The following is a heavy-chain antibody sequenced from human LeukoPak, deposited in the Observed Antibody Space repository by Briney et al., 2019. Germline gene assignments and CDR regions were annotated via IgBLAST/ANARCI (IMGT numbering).Heavy chain of an antibody. CDR1: GGSISSGSYY. V-gene: IGHV4-61*02. CDR2: IYTSGST. CDR3: ARSRLMRHWFDP. J-gene: IGHJ5*02. Sequence: SETLSLTCTVSGGSISSGSYYWSWIRQPAGKGLEWIGRIYTSGSTNYNPSLKSRVTISVDTSKNQFSLKLSSVTAADTAVYYCARSRLMRHWFDPWGQGTLVTVSS.